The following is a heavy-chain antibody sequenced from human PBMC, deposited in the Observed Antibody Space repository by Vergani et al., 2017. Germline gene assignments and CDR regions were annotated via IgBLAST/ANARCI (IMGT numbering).Heavy chain of an antibody. J-gene: IGHJ4*02. Sequence: QVQLRESGPGLVHPSQTLSLTCSVSDDSINRGEYYWTWIRHSPGKGLEWIGYVYYTGATDYHPSLKSRVSMSLDTAKKQFSLNLMSVTAADTAVYFCARIRAYVDWVMDYGGQGNLVTVSS. CDR2: VYYTGAT. V-gene: IGHV4-30-4*08. D-gene: IGHD3-9*01. CDR1: DDSINRGEYY. CDR3: ARIRAYVDWVMDY.